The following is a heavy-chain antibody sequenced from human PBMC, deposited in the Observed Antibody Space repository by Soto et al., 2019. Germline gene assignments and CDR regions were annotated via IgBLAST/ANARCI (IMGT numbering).Heavy chain of an antibody. D-gene: IGHD2-2*01. J-gene: IGHJ4*02. Sequence: SETLSLTCTVSGGSISSYYWSWIRQPAGKGLEWIGRIYTSGSTNYNPSLKSRVTMSVDTSKNQFSLKLSSVTAADTAVYYCASKGYCSSTSCKTPIDYWGQGTLVTVSS. CDR3: ASKGYCSSTSCKTPIDY. CDR1: GGSISSYY. CDR2: IYTSGST. V-gene: IGHV4-4*07.